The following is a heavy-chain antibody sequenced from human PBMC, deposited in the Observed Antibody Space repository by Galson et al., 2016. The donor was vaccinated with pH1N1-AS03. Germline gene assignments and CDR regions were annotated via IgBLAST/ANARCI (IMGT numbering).Heavy chain of an antibody. CDR1: GFTFSSYA. CDR2: INGNGYST. CDR3: ARGPVSYSNYWFPPPDY. J-gene: IGHJ4*02. Sequence: SLRLSCAASGFTFSSYAMHWVRQAPGKGLEYVSAINGNGYSTYYANSVKGRFTISRDNSKSTLFLQMGSLRPEDRAVYYCARGPVSYSNYWFPPPDYWGQGTLVTVSS. D-gene: IGHD6-13*01. V-gene: IGHV3-64*01.